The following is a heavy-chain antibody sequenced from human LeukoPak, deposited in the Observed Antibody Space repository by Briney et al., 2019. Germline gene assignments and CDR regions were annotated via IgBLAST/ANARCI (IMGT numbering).Heavy chain of an antibody. CDR2: IYSDGTT. J-gene: IGHJ4*02. V-gene: IGHV3-66*01. Sequence: GGSLTLSCAASGFNINYYYMSWVRQSPGKGLEWVSVIYSDGTTYYTDSVKGRFTISRDNSKSTLYLQMNSLRAVDTAVYYCTTDTIEVAGTEGMDRDYWGQGTLVTVSS. D-gene: IGHD6-19*01. CDR3: TTDTIEVAGTEGMDRDY. CDR1: GFNINYYY.